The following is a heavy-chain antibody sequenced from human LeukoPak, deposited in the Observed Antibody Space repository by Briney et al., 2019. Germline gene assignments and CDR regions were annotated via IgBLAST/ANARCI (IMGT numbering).Heavy chain of an antibody. CDR1: GFTFSNAW. Sequence: GGSPRLSCAASGFTFSNAWMSWVRQAPGKGLEWVGRIKSKTDGGTTDYAAPVKGRFTISRDDSKNTLYLQMNSPKTEDTAVYYCTTGLPAITNYYYYYYMDVWGKGTTVTVSS. D-gene: IGHD2-2*01. CDR2: IKSKTDGGTT. CDR3: TTGLPAITNYYYYYYMDV. J-gene: IGHJ6*03. V-gene: IGHV3-15*01.